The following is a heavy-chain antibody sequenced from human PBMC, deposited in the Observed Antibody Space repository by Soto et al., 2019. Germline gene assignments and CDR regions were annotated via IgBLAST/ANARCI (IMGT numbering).Heavy chain of an antibody. D-gene: IGHD4-4*01. Sequence: QVQLVQSGAEVKKPGSSVKVSCKASGGTFSSYAISWVRQAPGQGLEWMGGIIPIFGTTNYAQKFQGRVSITVDKSTSTAYMELSSLRSEYTAVYYCAREGLTTLTTGDYYYGMDVWGQGTTVTVSS. CDR2: IIPIFGTT. CDR3: AREGLTTLTTGDYYYGMDV. CDR1: GGTFSSYA. V-gene: IGHV1-69*06. J-gene: IGHJ6*02.